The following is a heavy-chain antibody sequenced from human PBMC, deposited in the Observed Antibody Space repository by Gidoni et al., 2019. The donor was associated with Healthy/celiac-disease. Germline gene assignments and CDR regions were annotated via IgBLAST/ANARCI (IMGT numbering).Heavy chain of an antibody. CDR1: GFTFSSYA. CDR2: ISGSGGST. V-gene: IGHV3-23*01. J-gene: IGHJ3*02. D-gene: IGHD6-6*01. Sequence: EVQLLESGGGLVQPGGSLRLSCASSGFTFSSYAMSWVRQAPGKGLEWVSAISGSGGSTYYADSVKGRFTISRDNSKNTLYLQMNSLRAEDTAVYYCAKDTSSSHTAFDIWGQGTMVTVSS. CDR3: AKDTSSSHTAFDI.